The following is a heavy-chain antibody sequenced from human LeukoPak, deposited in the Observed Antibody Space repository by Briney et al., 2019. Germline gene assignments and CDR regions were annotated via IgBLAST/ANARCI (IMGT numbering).Heavy chain of an antibody. CDR3: ARTLDVDIVATAPRFDP. J-gene: IGHJ5*02. CDR1: GGSISSGGYY. CDR2: IYYSGST. Sequence: SETLSLTCTVSGGSISSGGYYWSWIRQHPGKGLEWIGYIYYSGSTYYNPSLKSRVTISVDTSKNQFSLKLSSVTAADTAVYYCARTLDVDIVATAPRFDPWGQGTLVTVSS. D-gene: IGHD5-12*01. V-gene: IGHV4-31*03.